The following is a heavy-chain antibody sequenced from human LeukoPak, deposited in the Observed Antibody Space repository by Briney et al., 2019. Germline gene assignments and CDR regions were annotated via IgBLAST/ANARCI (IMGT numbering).Heavy chain of an antibody. Sequence: GGSLRLSCAASAFTSSRDWMHWVRQAPGKGLGWVSAICGSGGSTYYADSVKGRFTISRDNSKNTLYLQMNSLRAEDTAVYYCAKACRDDYNYYWYFDLWGRGTLVTVSS. V-gene: IGHV3-23*01. D-gene: IGHD5-24*01. J-gene: IGHJ2*01. CDR2: ICGSGGST. CDR3: AKACRDDYNYYWYFDL. CDR1: AFTSSRDW.